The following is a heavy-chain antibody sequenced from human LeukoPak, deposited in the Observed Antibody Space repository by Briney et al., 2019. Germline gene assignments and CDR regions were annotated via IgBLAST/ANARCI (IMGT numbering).Heavy chain of an antibody. CDR2: IRSRANSYAT. CDR3: TGQSLWFGEYKRYYYYYYMDV. V-gene: IGHV3-73*01. Sequence: GGSLRLSCAASGFTFSGSAMHWVRQASGKGLEWVGRIRSRANSYATAYAASVKGRFTISRDDSKNTAYLQMNSLKTEDTAVYYCTGQSLWFGEYKRYYYYYYMDVWGKGTTVTVSS. J-gene: IGHJ6*03. D-gene: IGHD3-10*01. CDR1: GFTFSGSA.